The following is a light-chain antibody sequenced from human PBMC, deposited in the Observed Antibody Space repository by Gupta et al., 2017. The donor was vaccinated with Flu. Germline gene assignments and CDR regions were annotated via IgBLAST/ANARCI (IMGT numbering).Light chain of an antibody. J-gene: IGLJ3*02. CDR2: DDR. V-gene: IGLV3-21*03. Sequence: PGKTATIACGGNKIGTESVHWYQQRPGQAPVLVVYDDRHRPSGIPERFSGSNSENTATLTISRVEAGDEADYYCQVWENSSVVVFGGGTKLTVL. CDR1: KIGTES. CDR3: QVWENSSVVV.